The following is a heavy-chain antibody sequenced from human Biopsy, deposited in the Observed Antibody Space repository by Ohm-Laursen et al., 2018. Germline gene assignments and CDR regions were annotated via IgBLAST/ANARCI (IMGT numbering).Heavy chain of an antibody. J-gene: IGHJ4*02. V-gene: IGHV3-33*01. CDR1: GFTFRTYG. D-gene: IGHD2-2*01. CDR3: ARDGIVVVPAAFHLDN. CDR2: IYYDGLNK. Sequence: SLRLSCAASGFTFRTYGMHWVRQAPGKGLEWVAVIYYDGLNKEYADSVKGRLTISRDNSKNTLFLRMNSLRAEDTAVYYCARDGIVVVPAAFHLDNWGPGTLVTVSS.